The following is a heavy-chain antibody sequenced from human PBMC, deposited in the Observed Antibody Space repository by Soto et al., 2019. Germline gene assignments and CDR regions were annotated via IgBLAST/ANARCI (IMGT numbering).Heavy chain of an antibody. D-gene: IGHD5-12*01. Sequence: QVQLVQSGAEVKKPGSSVKVSCKASGGTFSTSTFTWVRQAPGQGLEWMGRTIPLLNVADYAQDFQGRLTITADKSTSTTYMELTSLTSKDTAAYYCARDSPIGSTFSGYDAIDSWGQGTLVTVSS. CDR2: TIPLLNVA. V-gene: IGHV1-69*08. CDR3: ARDSPIGSTFSGYDAIDS. J-gene: IGHJ4*02. CDR1: GGTFSTST.